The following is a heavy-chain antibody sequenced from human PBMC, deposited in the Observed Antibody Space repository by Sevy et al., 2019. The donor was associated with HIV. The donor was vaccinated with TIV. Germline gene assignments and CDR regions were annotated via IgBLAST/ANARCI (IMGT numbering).Heavy chain of an antibody. CDR3: AKDTSVRGITATPIGTSFFDY. J-gene: IGHJ4*02. CDR2: ISGSGGTT. CDR1: GFTFSSDA. D-gene: IGHD1-7*01. Sequence: GGSLRLSCAASGFTFSSDAMSWVHHIPGKGLEWVSAISGSGGTTYYADSVKGRFTLSRDNSKNTVYLQMNSLRAEDTALYYCAKDTSVRGITATPIGTSFFDYWGQGTLVTVSS. V-gene: IGHV3-23*01.